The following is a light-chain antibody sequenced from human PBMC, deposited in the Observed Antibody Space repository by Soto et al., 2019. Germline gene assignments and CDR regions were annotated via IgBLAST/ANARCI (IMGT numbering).Light chain of an antibody. CDR1: QSINSY. J-gene: IGKJ2*01. V-gene: IGKV1-39*01. CDR3: QQNYSTPHT. CDR2: AAI. Sequence: IQVSHCRTYLSASVADKFSLGGRASQSINSYLDWYQHKPGKAPKLLIYAAISLQSGVPSRLSGSGSGTDFTLTISSLQPEDFATYYCQQNYSTPHTFGQGTKVDIK.